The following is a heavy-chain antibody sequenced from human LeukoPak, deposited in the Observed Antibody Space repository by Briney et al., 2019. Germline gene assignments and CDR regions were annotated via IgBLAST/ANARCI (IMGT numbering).Heavy chain of an antibody. Sequence: SETLSLTCTVSGGSISSSSYYWGWIRQPPGKGLEWIGSIYYSGSTYYNPSLKSRVTISVDTSKNQFSLKLSSVTAADTAVYYCARAKSGYYIHYFDYWGQGTLVTVSS. CDR1: GGSISSSSYY. CDR2: IYYSGST. J-gene: IGHJ4*02. D-gene: IGHD3-3*01. CDR3: ARAKSGYYIHYFDY. V-gene: IGHV4-39*07.